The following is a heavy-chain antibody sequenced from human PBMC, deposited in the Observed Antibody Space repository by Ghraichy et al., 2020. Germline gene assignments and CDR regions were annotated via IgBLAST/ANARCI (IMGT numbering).Heavy chain of an antibody. CDR2: ISYDGSNR. D-gene: IGHD3-10*01. CDR3: ARLPIQQFGEFDPDV. V-gene: IGHV3-30-3*01. CDR1: GFTFGSYP. Sequence: GESLNISCEGSGFTFGSYPMHWVRQAPGKGLEWVAVISYDGSNRYYADSVKGRFSISRDNTKKTLILQMNDLGVEDTAIYYCARLPIQQFGEFDPDVWGQGTLVTVSS. J-gene: IGHJ4*02.